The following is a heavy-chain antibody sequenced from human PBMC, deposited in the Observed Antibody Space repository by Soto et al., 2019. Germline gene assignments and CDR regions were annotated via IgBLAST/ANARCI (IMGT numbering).Heavy chain of an antibody. J-gene: IGHJ5*02. CDR3: AKMYRGYSGYIQS. CDR1: GFTFTNYA. D-gene: IGHD5-12*01. Sequence: GGSLRLSCATSGFTFTNYAMTWVRQGRGKGLEWVSSISAGGVSTYFADSVKGRFTISRDNSKNTLFLHMNSLRAEDTAVYYCAKMYRGYSGYIQSWGQGTLVTVSS. CDR2: ISAGGVST. V-gene: IGHV3-23*01.